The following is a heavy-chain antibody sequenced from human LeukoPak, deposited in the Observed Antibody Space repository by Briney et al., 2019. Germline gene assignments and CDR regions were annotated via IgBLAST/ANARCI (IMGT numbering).Heavy chain of an antibody. V-gene: IGHV3-74*01. CDR3: ARDAFYSSSWYGGAPAFDI. D-gene: IGHD6-13*01. Sequence: GGSLRLSCAASGFTFSSYWMHWVRQAPGKGLVWVSRINSDGSSTSYADSVKGRFTISRDNAKNTLYLQMNSLRAEDTAVYYCARDAFYSSSWYGGAPAFDIWGQGTMVTVSS. CDR1: GFTFSSYW. CDR2: INSDGSST. J-gene: IGHJ3*02.